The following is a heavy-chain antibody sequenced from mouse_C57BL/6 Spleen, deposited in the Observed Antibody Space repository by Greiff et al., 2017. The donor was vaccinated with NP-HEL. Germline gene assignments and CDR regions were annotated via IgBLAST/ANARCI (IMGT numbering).Heavy chain of an antibody. V-gene: IGHV1-64*01. J-gene: IGHJ2*01. Sequence: DQLQQPGAELVKPGASVKLSCKASGYTFTSYWMHWVKQRPGQGLEWIGMIHPNSGSTNYNEKFKSKATLTVDKSSSTAYMQLSSLTSEDSAVYYCARADDYDDFDYWGQGTTLTVSS. CDR1: GYTFTSYW. CDR3: ARADDYDDFDY. D-gene: IGHD2-4*01. CDR2: IHPNSGST.